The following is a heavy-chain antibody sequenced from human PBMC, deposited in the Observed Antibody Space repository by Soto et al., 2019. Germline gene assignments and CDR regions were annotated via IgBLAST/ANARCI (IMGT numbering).Heavy chain of an antibody. Sequence: QVQLVQSGAEVKKPGSSVKVSCKASGGTFSSYAISWVRQAPGQGLEWMGGIIPIFGTANYAQKVQGRVTIPGDEPKSTGYMEVSSLRSEDTAVYYCARKSVVADTSYYYCGMDLLGQGTTGNGFS. CDR1: GGTFSSYA. CDR3: ARKSVVADTSYYYCGMDL. J-gene: IGHJ6*01. D-gene: IGHD2-15*01. CDR2: IIPIFGTA. V-gene: IGHV1-69*01.